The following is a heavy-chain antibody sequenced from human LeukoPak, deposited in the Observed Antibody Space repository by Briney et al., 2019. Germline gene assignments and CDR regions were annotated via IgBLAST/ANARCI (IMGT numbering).Heavy chain of an antibody. CDR1: GGSFSGYY. V-gene: IGHV4-34*01. D-gene: IGHD1-26*01. CDR3: ASRGGGRGSYLRVTFDY. J-gene: IGHJ4*02. CDR2: INHSGST. Sequence: SETLSLTCAVYGGSFSGYYWSWIRQPPGKGLEWIGEINHSGSTNYNPSLKRRVTISVDTSKNQSSLNLSSVPSPDTPASFSASRGGGRGSYLRVTFDYWGQGTLVTVSS.